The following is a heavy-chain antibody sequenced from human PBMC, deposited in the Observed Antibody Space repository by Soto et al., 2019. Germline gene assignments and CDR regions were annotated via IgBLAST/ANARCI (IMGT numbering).Heavy chain of an antibody. CDR2: ISSSSSYI. V-gene: IGHV3-21*01. Sequence: LRLSCAASGFTFSSYSMNWVRQAPGKGLEWVSSISSSSSYIYYADSVKGRFTISRDNAKNSLYLQMNSLRAEDTAVYYCVRVRYYYDSSVMFDPWGQGTLVTVSS. J-gene: IGHJ5*02. D-gene: IGHD3-22*01. CDR3: VRVRYYYDSSVMFDP. CDR1: GFTFSSYS.